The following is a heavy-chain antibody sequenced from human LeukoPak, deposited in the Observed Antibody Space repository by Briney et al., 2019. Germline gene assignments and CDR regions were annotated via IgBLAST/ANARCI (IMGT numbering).Heavy chain of an antibody. CDR1: GYTFTNYY. D-gene: IGHD4-17*01. Sequence: ASVRVSCKASGYTFTNYYIHWVRQAPGHGLEWIGWMNPNRGDTNYSQKFQGRVTMTRDTSISTAFMELTRLTSDDTAVYYCTRDLLGFATTPLSDWGQGTLVTVSS. CDR3: TRDLLGFATTPLSD. CDR2: MNPNRGDT. J-gene: IGHJ4*02. V-gene: IGHV1-2*02.